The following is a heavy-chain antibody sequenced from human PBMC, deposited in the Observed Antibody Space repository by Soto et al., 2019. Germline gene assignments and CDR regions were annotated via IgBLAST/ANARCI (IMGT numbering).Heavy chain of an antibody. J-gene: IGHJ4*02. CDR2: ISGSGGST. D-gene: IGHD1-26*01. CDR3: AKSMGEFND. Sequence: PGGSLRLSCAASGFTFSSYAMSWVRQAPGKGLGWVSAISGSGGSTYYADSVKGRFTISRDKSKNTLYLQMSSLRAEDTAVYYCAKSMGEFNDWGQVTLVTVSS. V-gene: IGHV3-23*01. CDR1: GFTFSSYA.